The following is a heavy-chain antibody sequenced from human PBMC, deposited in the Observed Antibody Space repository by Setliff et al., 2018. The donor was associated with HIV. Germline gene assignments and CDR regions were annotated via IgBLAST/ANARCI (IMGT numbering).Heavy chain of an antibody. V-gene: IGHV4-61*09. Sequence: PSETLSLTCTVSGGSISRGDYYWNWIRQPAGKGLEWIGHIYTSGSTSGSTYYNPSLKSRVIISVDMSKNQFSLNLNSVTAADTAVYHCARGLTAISGYYYMDVWGKGTTVTVSS. CDR2: IYTSGSTSGST. CDR3: ARGLTAISGYYYMDV. J-gene: IGHJ6*03. CDR1: GGSISRGDYY. D-gene: IGHD2-21*02.